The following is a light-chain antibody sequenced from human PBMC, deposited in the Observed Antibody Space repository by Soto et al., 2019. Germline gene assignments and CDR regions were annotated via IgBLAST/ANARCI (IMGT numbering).Light chain of an antibody. Sequence: EIVMTQSPATLSVSPGERATLSCRASQSVSSNLAWYQQKPGQAPRLLIYGASSRATGIPARFSGSGSGTEFTLTIRSLQSEDFAVYYCQHYNNFGRTFGGGTKVELK. V-gene: IGKV3-15*01. CDR2: GAS. CDR1: QSVSSN. CDR3: QHYNNFGRT. J-gene: IGKJ4*01.